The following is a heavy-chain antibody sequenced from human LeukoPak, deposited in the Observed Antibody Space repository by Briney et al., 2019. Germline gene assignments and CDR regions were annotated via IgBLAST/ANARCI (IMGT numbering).Heavy chain of an antibody. CDR3: ARHRGYCSGSSCYLFWFDP. Sequence: PSETLSLTCSVSGGSISSTSYYWGWIRQPPGKGLEWIGTMYFSGSTYYNPSLKGRLTMSVDTSKNQFSLKLTSVTAADTAVYYCARHRGYCSGSSCYLFWFDPWGQGTLVTVSS. D-gene: IGHD2-15*01. V-gene: IGHV4-39*01. J-gene: IGHJ5*02. CDR2: MYFSGST. CDR1: GGSISSTSYY.